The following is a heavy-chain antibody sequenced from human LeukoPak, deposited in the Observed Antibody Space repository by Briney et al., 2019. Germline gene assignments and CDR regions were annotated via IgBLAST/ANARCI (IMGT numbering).Heavy chain of an antibody. CDR2: IFHSGST. J-gene: IGHJ4*02. Sequence: SETLSLTCAVSSGSIFSSNWWSWFPPPPGKGRGGFGQIFHSGSTSYSPSLKSRVTISVDKSKNQFSLRLTSVTAADTAVYYCARSPTKRVPEDYWGQGTLVTVSS. D-gene: IGHD2-2*01. V-gene: IGHV4-4*02. CDR1: SGSIFSSNW. CDR3: ARSPTKRVPEDY.